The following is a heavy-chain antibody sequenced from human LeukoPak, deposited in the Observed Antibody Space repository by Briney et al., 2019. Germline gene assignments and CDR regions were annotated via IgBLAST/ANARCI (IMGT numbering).Heavy chain of an antibody. CDR2: IYSGGST. Sequence: GGSLRLSCAASGFTVSSNYMSWVRQSPGKGLEWVSVIYSGGSTYYADSVKGRFTISRDNSKNTLYLQMNSLRAEDTAVYYCARLSPYSGYDLYFDYWGQGTLVTVSS. D-gene: IGHD5-12*01. J-gene: IGHJ4*02. CDR1: GFTVSSNY. V-gene: IGHV3-53*01. CDR3: ARLSPYSGYDLYFDY.